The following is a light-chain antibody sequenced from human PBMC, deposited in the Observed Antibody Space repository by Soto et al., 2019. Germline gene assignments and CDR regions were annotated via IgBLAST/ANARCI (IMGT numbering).Light chain of an antibody. CDR2: WAS. CDR3: QQYYNTPWT. V-gene: IGKV4-1*01. J-gene: IGKJ1*01. Sequence: DIVMTQSPDSLAVSLGERATINCKSSQSVLYSSNNKNYLAWYQQKPGQPPKLPIYWASTRDSGVPDRFSGSGSGTVFTLTISSLQVEDVAVYYCQQYYNTPWTFGQGTKMEIK. CDR1: QSVLYSSNNKNY.